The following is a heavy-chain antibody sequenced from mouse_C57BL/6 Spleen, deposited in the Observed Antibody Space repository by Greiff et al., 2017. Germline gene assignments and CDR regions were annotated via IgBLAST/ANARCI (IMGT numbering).Heavy chain of an antibody. CDR1: GYTFTSYW. J-gene: IGHJ4*01. Sequence: VQLQQPGTELVKPGASVKLSCKASGYTFTSYWMHWVKQRPGQGLEWIGNINPSNGGTNYNEKFKSKATLTVDKSSSTAYMQLSSLTSEDSAVYYCARTRSGYPYYYAMDYWGQGTSVTVSS. D-gene: IGHD3-2*02. V-gene: IGHV1-53*01. CDR2: INPSNGGT. CDR3: ARTRSGYPYYYAMDY.